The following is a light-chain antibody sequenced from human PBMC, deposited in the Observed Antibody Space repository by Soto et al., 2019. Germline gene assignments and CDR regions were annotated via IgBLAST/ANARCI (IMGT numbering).Light chain of an antibody. V-gene: IGKV2-28*01. Sequence: DIVMTQSPLSLPVTPGEPASISRRSSQSLLHSNGYNYLDWYLQKPGQSPQLLIYLGSNRASGVPDRFSGSGSGTDFTLKISRVEAEDVGVYYCMQPLQSWTLGQGTKVDIK. CDR2: LGS. CDR1: QSLLHSNGYNY. CDR3: MQPLQSWT. J-gene: IGKJ1*01.